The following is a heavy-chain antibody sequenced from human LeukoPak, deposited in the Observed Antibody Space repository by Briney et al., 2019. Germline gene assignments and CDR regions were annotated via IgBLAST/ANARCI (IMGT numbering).Heavy chain of an antibody. Sequence: GGSLRLSCAASGFTFSSYAMNWVRQAPGQGLEWVSAISGSGGSTYYADSVKGRFTISRDNSKNTLYLQMNSLRAEDTAVYYCAKSSRAQKVVAAPFDYWGQGTLVTVSS. V-gene: IGHV3-23*01. J-gene: IGHJ4*02. CDR1: GFTFSSYA. D-gene: IGHD2-15*01. CDR3: AKSSRAQKVVAAPFDY. CDR2: ISGSGGST.